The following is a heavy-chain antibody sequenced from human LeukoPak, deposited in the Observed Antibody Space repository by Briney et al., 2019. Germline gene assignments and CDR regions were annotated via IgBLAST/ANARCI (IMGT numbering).Heavy chain of an antibody. CDR2: IYTSGST. CDR3: ARGGQFFEYYFDY. Sequence: SQTLSLTCAVSGGSISSGGYSWSWIRQPPGKGLEWIGRIYTSGSTNYNPSLKSRVTMSVDTSKNQFSLKLSSVTAADTAVYYCARGGQFFEYYFDYWGQGTLVTVSS. V-gene: IGHV4-61*02. D-gene: IGHD3-16*01. CDR1: GGSISSGGYS. J-gene: IGHJ4*02.